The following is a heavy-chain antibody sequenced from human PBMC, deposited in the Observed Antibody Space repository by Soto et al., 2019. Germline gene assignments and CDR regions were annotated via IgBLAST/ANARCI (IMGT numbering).Heavy chain of an antibody. D-gene: IGHD1-1*01. CDR2: IYNDGSRT. CDR3: ARDLSGDTTPYFDL. V-gene: IGHV3-74*01. Sequence: XVSLQLSCAASGFAFSSYWMHWVRQTPGKGPVWVSRIYNDGSRTAYADSVKGRFTISRDNAKNTMYLQMSSLTVEDTAVYYCARDLSGDTTPYFDLWGQGTLVIVSS. CDR1: GFAFSSYW. J-gene: IGHJ4*02.